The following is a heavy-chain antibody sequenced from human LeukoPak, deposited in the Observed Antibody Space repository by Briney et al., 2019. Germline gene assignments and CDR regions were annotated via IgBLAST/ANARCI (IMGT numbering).Heavy chain of an antibody. D-gene: IGHD2-2*02. J-gene: IGHJ4*02. CDR2: ISSSSSTI. CDR1: GFTFSSYS. V-gene: IGHV3-48*01. CDR3: AREDCSSTSCYNADY. Sequence: GGSLRLSCAASGFTFSSYSTNWVRQAPGKGLEWVSYISSSSSTIYYADSVKGRFTISRDNAKNSLYLQMNSLRAEDTAVYYCAREDCSSTSCYNADYWGQGTLVTVSS.